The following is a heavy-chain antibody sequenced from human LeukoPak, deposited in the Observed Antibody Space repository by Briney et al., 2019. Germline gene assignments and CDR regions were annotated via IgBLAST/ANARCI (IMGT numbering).Heavy chain of an antibody. CDR2: IKQDGSEK. D-gene: IGHD2-2*01. V-gene: IGHV3-7*03. CDR1: GFTFSSYW. Sequence: PGGSLRLSCAASGFTFSSYWMSWVRQAPGKGLEWVAKIKQDGSEKHHVDSVKGRFTISRDNAKNSLYLQMNGLRAEDTAVYYCAREGYCSSTRCFREAFDIWGQGTMVTVSS. J-gene: IGHJ3*02. CDR3: AREGYCSSTRCFREAFDI.